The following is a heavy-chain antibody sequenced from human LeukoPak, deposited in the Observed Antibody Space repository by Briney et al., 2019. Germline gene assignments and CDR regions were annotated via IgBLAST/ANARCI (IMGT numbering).Heavy chain of an antibody. CDR3: ARGLPAGVGYYFDY. D-gene: IGHD1-26*01. CDR1: GFTISSYG. V-gene: IGHV3-33*01. CDR2: IWYDGSNK. J-gene: IGHJ4*02. Sequence: GGSLRLSCAASGFTISSYGMHWVRQAPGKGLEWVAVIWYDGSNKYYADSVKGRFTISRDNSKNTLYLQMNSLRAEDTAVYYCARGLPAGVGYYFDYWGQGTLVTVSS.